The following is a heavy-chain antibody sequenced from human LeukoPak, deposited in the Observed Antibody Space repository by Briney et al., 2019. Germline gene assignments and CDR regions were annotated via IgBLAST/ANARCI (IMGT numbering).Heavy chain of an antibody. CDR2: IIPIFGTA. CDR1: GGTFSSYA. V-gene: IGHV1-69*13. D-gene: IGHD3-3*01. Sequence: GASVKVSCKASGGTFSSYAISWVRQAPGQGLEWMGGIIPIFGTANYAQKFQGRVTITADESTSTAYMELSSLRSEDTAVYYCAIKRGSDDFWSGQLFDPWGQGTLVTVSS. CDR3: AIKRGSDDFWSGQLFDP. J-gene: IGHJ5*02.